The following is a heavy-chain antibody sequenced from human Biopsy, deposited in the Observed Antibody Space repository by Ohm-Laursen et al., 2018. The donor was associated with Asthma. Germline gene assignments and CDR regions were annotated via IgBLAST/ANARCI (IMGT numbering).Heavy chain of an antibody. J-gene: IGHJ6*02. D-gene: IGHD1-20*01. Sequence: SLRLSCSAPGFTFSDYDMHWVRQAPGKGLEWVAVISYDGTNKDYADSVKGRFTFSRDNSQNTLSLEMNSLRVEDTAVYYCARDLRSDNWNPWGMDVWGLGTTVTVAS. CDR1: GFTFSDYD. V-gene: IGHV3-30-3*01. CDR3: ARDLRSDNWNPWGMDV. CDR2: ISYDGTNK.